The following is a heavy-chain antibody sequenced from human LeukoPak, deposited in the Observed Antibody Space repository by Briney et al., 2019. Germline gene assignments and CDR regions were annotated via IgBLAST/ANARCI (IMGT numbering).Heavy chain of an antibody. V-gene: IGHV1-2*02. J-gene: IGHJ4*02. Sequence: ASVKVSCKASGYTFTAYYIHWVRQAPGHGLEWMGWINPNSGGTKYAQKFQGRVTMTRDTSISTAYMEVSRLRSDDTALYYCARDWCTTTSCYYIDYWGQGTLVTVSS. CDR1: GYTFTAYY. CDR2: INPNSGGT. CDR3: ARDWCTTTSCYYIDY. D-gene: IGHD2-2*01.